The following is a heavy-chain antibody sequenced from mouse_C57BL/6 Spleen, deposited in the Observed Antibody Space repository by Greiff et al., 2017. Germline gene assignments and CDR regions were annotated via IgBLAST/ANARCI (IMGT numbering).Heavy chain of an antibody. D-gene: IGHD1-1*01. CDR1: GYTFTSYW. CDR2: IDPNSGGT. V-gene: IGHV1-72*01. J-gene: IGHJ3*01. Sequence: QVQLKQPGAELVKPGASVKLSCKASGYTFTSYWMHWVKQRPGRGLEWIGRIDPNSGGTKYNEKFKSKATLTVDKPSSTAYMQLSSLTSEDSAVYYCASSGVVGDWFAYWGQGTLVTVSA. CDR3: ASSGVVGDWFAY.